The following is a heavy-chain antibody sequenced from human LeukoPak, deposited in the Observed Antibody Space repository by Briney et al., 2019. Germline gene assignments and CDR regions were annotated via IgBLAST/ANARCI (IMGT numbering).Heavy chain of an antibody. CDR2: IYYSGST. V-gene: IGHV4-61*05. CDR3: ARVIRTGDAFDI. J-gene: IGHJ3*02. Sequence: PSETLSLTCTVSGGSISSNSHYWGWIRQPPGKGLEWIGYIYYSGSTNYNPSLKSRVTISVDTSKNQFSLKLSSVTAADTAVYYCARVIRTGDAFDIWGQGTMVTVSS. D-gene: IGHD1-14*01. CDR1: GGSISSNSHY.